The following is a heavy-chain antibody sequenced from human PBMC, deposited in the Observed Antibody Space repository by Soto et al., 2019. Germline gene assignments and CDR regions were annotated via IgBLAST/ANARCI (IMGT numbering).Heavy chain of an antibody. CDR1: GYAFSSYY. Sequence: ASVKVSCKASGYAFSSYYMNWVRQAPGQGLEWMGIINPSGGSTNYAQKFQGRVAMTRDTPTSTVYMELSSLTSEDTALYYCAREQPTALGAFDIWGQGTMVTVSS. D-gene: IGHD2-2*01. J-gene: IGHJ3*02. CDR3: AREQPTALGAFDI. CDR2: INPSGGST. V-gene: IGHV1-46*01.